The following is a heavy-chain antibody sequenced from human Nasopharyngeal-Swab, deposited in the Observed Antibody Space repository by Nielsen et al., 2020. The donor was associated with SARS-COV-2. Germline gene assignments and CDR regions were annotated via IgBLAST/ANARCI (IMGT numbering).Heavy chain of an antibody. CDR2: INHSGST. J-gene: IGHJ4*02. CDR3: ARGRWIQLWLPYY. Sequence: SETLSLTFAVYGGSFSGYSWSWIRQPPGKGLEWIGEINHSGSTNYNPSLKSRVTISVDTSKNQFSLKLSSVTAADTAVYYCARGRWIQLWLPYYWGQGTLVTVSS. CDR1: GGSFSGYS. V-gene: IGHV4-34*01. D-gene: IGHD5-18*01.